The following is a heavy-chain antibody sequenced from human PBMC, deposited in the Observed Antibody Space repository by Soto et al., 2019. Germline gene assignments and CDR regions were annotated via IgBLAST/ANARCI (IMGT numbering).Heavy chain of an antibody. CDR3: PHDTGSGWEFDY. Sequence: QITLKESGPTLVKPTQTLTPTCSFPGLSLSTSGAGVGWIRQPPRKALERLALIYWDDDKRYSPSLKSRLTSTKNPTKNQLDLTMTNTGPVDTATYYWPHDTGSGWEFDYWGQGTLVAFS. J-gene: IGHJ4*02. V-gene: IGHV2-5*02. CDR1: GLSLSTSGAG. CDR2: IYWDDDK. D-gene: IGHD6-19*01.